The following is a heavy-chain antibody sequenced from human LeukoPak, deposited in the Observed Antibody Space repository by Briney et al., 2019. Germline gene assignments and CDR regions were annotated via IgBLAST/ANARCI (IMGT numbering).Heavy chain of an antibody. CDR2: IYHSGST. CDR3: ARDGFGGHDRGNFDY. Sequence: SETLSLTCTVSGYSISSGYYWGWIRQPPGKGLEWIGSIYHSGSTYYNPSLKSRVTISVDTSKNQFSLKLSSVTAADTAVYYCARDGFGGHDRGNFDYWGQGTLVTVSS. V-gene: IGHV4-38-2*02. CDR1: GYSISSGYY. D-gene: IGHD3-3*01. J-gene: IGHJ4*02.